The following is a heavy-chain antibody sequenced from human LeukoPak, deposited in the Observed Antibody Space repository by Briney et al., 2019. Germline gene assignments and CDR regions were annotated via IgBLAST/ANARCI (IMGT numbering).Heavy chain of an antibody. CDR3: ARHPAYCSSTGCPLDY. Sequence: PSETLSLTCTVSGGSISSYYWSWIRQPPGKGLEWIGYIYYSGSTNYNPSLKSRVTISVDTSKNQFSLKLSSVTAADTAVYYCARHPAYCSSTGCPLDYWGQGTLVTVSS. V-gene: IGHV4-59*08. D-gene: IGHD2-2*01. J-gene: IGHJ4*02. CDR1: GGSISSYY. CDR2: IYYSGST.